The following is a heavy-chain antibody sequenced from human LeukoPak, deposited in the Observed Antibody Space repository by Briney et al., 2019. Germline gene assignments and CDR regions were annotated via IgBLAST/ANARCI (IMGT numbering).Heavy chain of an antibody. CDR1: GYTFTGYY. J-gene: IGHJ3*02. D-gene: IGHD3-22*01. CDR2: INPNSGGT. Sequence: ASVKVSCKASGYTFTGYYMHWVRQAPGQGLEWMGRINPNSGGTNYAQKFQGRVTMTRDTSISTAYMELSRLRSGDTAVYYCAKATYYYDSRAGAFDIWGQGTMVTVSS. CDR3: AKATYYYDSRAGAFDI. V-gene: IGHV1-2*06.